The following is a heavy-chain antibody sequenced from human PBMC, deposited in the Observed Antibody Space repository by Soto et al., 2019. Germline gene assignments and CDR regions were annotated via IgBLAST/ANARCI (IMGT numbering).Heavy chain of an antibody. CDR3: ARGYTLDV. D-gene: IGHD4-4*01. Sequence: LSLTCAVYGGSFSGYYWSWIRQPPGKGLEWIGEIKHSGSTNYNPSLKSRVTISEDTSKNQFSLKLSSVTAADTAVYYCARGYTLDVWGQGTTVTVSS. J-gene: IGHJ6*02. CDR2: IKHSGST. CDR1: GGSFSGYY. V-gene: IGHV4-34*01.